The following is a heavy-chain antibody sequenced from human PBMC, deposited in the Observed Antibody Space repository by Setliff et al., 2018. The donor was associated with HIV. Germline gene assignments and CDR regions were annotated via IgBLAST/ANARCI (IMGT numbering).Heavy chain of an antibody. CDR2: IVPGLGIA. CDR3: ARDAGYIGTSWNY. CDR1: GGTFNRYS. J-gene: IGHJ4*02. D-gene: IGHD5-12*01. Sequence: SVKVSCKASGGTFNRYSITWIRQAPGQGLEWMGGIVPGLGIAYYAQRFQGRVTITADESTSTVYMDLSSLRSEDTAMYYCARDAGYIGTSWNYWGQGTLVTVSS. V-gene: IGHV1-69*10.